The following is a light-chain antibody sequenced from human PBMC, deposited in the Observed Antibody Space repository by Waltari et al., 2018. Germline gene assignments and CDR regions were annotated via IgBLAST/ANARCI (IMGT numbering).Light chain of an antibody. CDR3: YSSDSTGLRV. Sequence: SYELTQPPSVSVSPGQTARITCSGHELPRKYAYWFQQKSGQAPRLVIFEDTKRPSGIPDGFSGSSSGTVATLTITGAQVDDEADYYCYSSDSTGLRVFGGGTTVVVL. CDR1: ELPRKY. V-gene: IGLV3-10*01. CDR2: EDT. J-gene: IGLJ1*01.